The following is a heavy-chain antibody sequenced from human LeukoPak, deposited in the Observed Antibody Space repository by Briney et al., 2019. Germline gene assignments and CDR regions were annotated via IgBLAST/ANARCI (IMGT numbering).Heavy chain of an antibody. CDR2: IKQDGSEK. V-gene: IGHV3-7*01. Sequence: GGSLRLSCAASGFTFSSYWMSWVRQAPGKGLEWVANIKQDGSEKYYVDSVKGRFTISRDNAKNSLYLQMNSLRAEDTAVYYCAREPPTYYSTRLFDYWGQGTLVTVSS. J-gene: IGHJ4*02. CDR3: AREPPTYYSTRLFDY. D-gene: IGHD2-21*01. CDR1: GFTFSSYW.